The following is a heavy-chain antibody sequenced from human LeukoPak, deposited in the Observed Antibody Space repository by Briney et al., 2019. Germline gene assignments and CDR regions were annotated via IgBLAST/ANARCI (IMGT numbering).Heavy chain of an antibody. CDR2: ISGSSGST. CDR3: AKGSYYYDSSGYYLIFLFPFDY. D-gene: IGHD3-22*01. V-gene: IGHV3-23*01. Sequence: GGSLRLSCAASGFTFSSYAMSWVRQAPGKGLEWVSAISGSSGSTYYADSVKGRFTISRDNSKNTLYLQMNSLRAEDTAVYYCAKGSYYYDSSGYYLIFLFPFDYWGQGTLVTVSS. J-gene: IGHJ4*02. CDR1: GFTFSSYA.